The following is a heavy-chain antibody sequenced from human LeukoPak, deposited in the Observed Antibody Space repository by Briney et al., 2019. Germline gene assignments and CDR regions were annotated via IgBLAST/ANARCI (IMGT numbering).Heavy chain of an antibody. CDR2: ISAYNGNT. J-gene: IGHJ4*02. V-gene: IGHV1-18*01. Sequence: ASVKVSCKASGYTFTSYGISWVRQAPGQGLEWMGWISAYNGNTNYAQKLQGRVTMTTDTSTSTAYMELRSLRSDDTAVYYCAREEPSIAVAGNDYWGQGTLVTVSS. CDR3: AREEPSIAVAGNDY. CDR1: GYTFTSYG. D-gene: IGHD6-19*01.